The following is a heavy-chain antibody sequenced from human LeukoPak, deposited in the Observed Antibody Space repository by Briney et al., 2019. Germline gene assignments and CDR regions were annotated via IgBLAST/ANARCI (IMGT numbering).Heavy chain of an antibody. Sequence: PSETLSLTCTVSGGSISGYYWSWIRQPPGKGREWIGYIYYSGSTNYNPSLKSRVTISIDTSKNQFSLKLSSVTAADTAVYYCARAPGDTSMVNQRDHYYYYAMDVWGQGTTVIASS. CDR3: ARAPGDTSMVNQRDHYYYYAMDV. CDR1: GGSISGYY. J-gene: IGHJ6*02. CDR2: IYYSGST. D-gene: IGHD5-18*01. V-gene: IGHV4-59*01.